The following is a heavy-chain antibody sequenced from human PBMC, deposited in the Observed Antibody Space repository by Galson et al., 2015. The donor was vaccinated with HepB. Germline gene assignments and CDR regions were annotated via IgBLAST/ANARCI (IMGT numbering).Heavy chain of an antibody. CDR1: GFTFSSYS. CDR3: ARAPGLTGPWGY. CDR2: ISSSSSYI. Sequence: SLRLSCAASGFTFSSYSMNWVRQAPGKGLEWVSSISSSSSYIYYADSVKGRFTISRDNAKNSLYLQMNSLRAEDTAVYYCARAPGLTGPWGYWGQGTLVTVSS. V-gene: IGHV3-21*01. D-gene: IGHD3-9*01. J-gene: IGHJ4*02.